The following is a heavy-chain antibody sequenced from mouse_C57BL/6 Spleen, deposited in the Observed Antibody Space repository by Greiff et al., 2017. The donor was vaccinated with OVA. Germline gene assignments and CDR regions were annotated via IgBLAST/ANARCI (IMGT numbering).Heavy chain of an antibody. Sequence: EVQVVESGPGLVKPSQSLSLTCSVTGYSITSGYYWNWIRQFPGNKLEWMGYISYDGSNNYNPSLKNRISITRDTSKNQFFLKLNSVTTEDTATYYCARDRGGYGSSYDDYWGQGTTLTVSS. V-gene: IGHV3-6*01. CDR1: GYSITSGYY. CDR2: ISYDGSN. J-gene: IGHJ2*01. D-gene: IGHD1-1*01. CDR3: ARDRGGYGSSYDDY.